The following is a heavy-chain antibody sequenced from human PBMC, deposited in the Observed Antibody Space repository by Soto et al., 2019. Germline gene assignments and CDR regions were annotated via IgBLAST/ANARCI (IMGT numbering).Heavy chain of an antibody. V-gene: IGHV3-48*03. CDR2: ISSSGSTI. CDR3: ARAAAGEFDY. CDR1: GFTFSSYE. J-gene: IGHJ4*02. Sequence: VGSLRLSCAASGFTFSSYEMNWVRQAPGKGLEWVSYISSSGSTIYYADSVKGRFTISRDNAKNSLYLQMNSLRAEDTAVYYCARAAAGEFDYWGQGTLVTVSS.